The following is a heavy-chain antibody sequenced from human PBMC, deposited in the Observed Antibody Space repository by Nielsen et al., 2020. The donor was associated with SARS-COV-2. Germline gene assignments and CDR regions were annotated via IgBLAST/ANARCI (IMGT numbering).Heavy chain of an antibody. J-gene: IGHJ6*02. CDR1: GFTFSSYW. CDR2: IKQDGSEK. D-gene: IGHD6-19*01. V-gene: IGHV3-7*05. Sequence: GESLKISCAASGFTFSSYWMSWVRQAPGKGLEWVANIKQDGSEKYYVDSVKGRFTISRDNAKNSLYLQMNSLRAEDTAVYYCARGGGSGWYGFDYYYYGMDVWGQGTTVTVSS. CDR3: ARGGGSGWYGFDYYYYGMDV.